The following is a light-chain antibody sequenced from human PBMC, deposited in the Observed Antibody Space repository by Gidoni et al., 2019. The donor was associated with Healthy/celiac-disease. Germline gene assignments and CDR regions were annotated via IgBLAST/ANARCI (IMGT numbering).Light chain of an antibody. CDR3: QAWDSSLVV. CDR2: QDS. J-gene: IGLJ2*01. V-gene: IGLV3-1*01. CDR1: QLGDKY. Sequence: SYELTQPPSVSVSPGQTASITCSGDQLGDKYACWYQQKPGQSPVLGIYQDSKRPSGIPERFSGSNSGNTATLTISGTQAMDEADYYCQAWDSSLVVFGGGTKLTVL.